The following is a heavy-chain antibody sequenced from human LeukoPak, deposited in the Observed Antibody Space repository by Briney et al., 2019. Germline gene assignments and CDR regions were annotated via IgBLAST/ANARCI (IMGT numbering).Heavy chain of an antibody. CDR3: ARDVVLTSSPDAFDI. J-gene: IGHJ3*02. Sequence: SETLSLTCTVSGVSITKDGYSWPWIRQPPGKGLEWTGVISYSGSTKYKPSLKRRLTISGDVSKNQFSLKLTSVTAADTAVYYCARDVVLTSSPDAFDIWGQGTMVTVSS. CDR1: GVSITKDGYS. D-gene: IGHD2-21*02. CDR2: ISYSGST. V-gene: IGHV4-31*03.